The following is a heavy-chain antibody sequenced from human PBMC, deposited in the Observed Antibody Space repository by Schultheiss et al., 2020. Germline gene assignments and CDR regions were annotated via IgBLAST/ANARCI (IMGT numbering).Heavy chain of an antibody. D-gene: IGHD2-15*01. CDR2: ISSSSSYT. V-gene: IGHV3-11*06. Sequence: GGSLRLSCAASGFTFSDYYMSWIRQAPGKGLEWVSYISSSSSYTNYADSVKGRFTITRDNDKNSLYLQMNSLSAEETAVYYCARPSSGSCYSCAFDFWGQGTMVTV. CDR1: GFTFSDYY. J-gene: IGHJ3*01. CDR3: ARPSSGSCYSCAFDF.